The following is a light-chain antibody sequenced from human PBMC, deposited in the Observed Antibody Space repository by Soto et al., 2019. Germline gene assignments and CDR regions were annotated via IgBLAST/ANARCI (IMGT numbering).Light chain of an antibody. V-gene: IGLV3-1*01. CDR3: QAWARTTVV. J-gene: IGLJ2*01. Sequence: SYELTQAPSVSVSPGQTASITCSGDELRLKNVCWYQQRPGQSPVLIIYQDRKRPSGIPERFSGSMSGNTDTATLTISGTQAMDEADYYCQAWARTTVVFGGGTKLTVL. CDR1: ELRLKN. CDR2: QDR.